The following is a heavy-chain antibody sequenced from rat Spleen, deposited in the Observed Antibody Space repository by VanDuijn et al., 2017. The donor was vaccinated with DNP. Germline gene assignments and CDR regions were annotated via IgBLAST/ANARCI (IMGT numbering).Heavy chain of an antibody. D-gene: IGHD5-1*01. Sequence: EVQLVESGGGLVQPGRSLKLSCAASGLSFSNYDMAWVRQAPKKGLEWVATISYEGSSTYYRDSVKGRFTISRDIAKSTLYLQMNSLRAEDMATYYCARGSGTYYWYFDFWGPGTMVTVSS. CDR1: GLSFSNYD. CDR3: ARGSGTYYWYFDF. J-gene: IGHJ1*01. CDR2: ISYEGSST. V-gene: IGHV5-7*01.